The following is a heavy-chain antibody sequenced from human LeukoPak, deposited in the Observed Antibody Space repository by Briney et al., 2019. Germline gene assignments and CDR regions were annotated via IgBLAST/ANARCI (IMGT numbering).Heavy chain of an antibody. D-gene: IGHD6-19*01. J-gene: IGHJ3*02. CDR2: IYYSGST. CDR3: ARVLAVAGTGDAFDI. Sequence: SETLSLTCTVSGGSISSYYWSWIRQPPGKGLEWIGYIYYSGSTNYNPSLKSRVTISVDTPKNQFSLKLSSVTAADTAVYYCARVLAVAGTGDAFDIWGQGTMVTVSS. V-gene: IGHV4-59*01. CDR1: GGSISSYY.